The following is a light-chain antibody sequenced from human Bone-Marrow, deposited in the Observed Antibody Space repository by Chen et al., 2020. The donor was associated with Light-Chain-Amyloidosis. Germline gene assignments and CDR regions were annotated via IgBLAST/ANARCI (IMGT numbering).Light chain of an antibody. CDR2: RDT. CDR1: DLPTKY. Sequence: SYGLPSPPSVYVSPGQTARITCSGEDLPTKYAYWYQRKPGQSPVLVIHRDTERPSGISERFSGSSSGTTATLTISGVQAEDEADYHCQSADSSGTYEVIFGGGTKLTVL. CDR3: QSADSSGTYEVI. J-gene: IGLJ2*01. V-gene: IGLV3-25*03.